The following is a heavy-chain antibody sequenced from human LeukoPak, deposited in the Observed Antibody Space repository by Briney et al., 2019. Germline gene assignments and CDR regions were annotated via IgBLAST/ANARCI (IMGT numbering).Heavy chain of an antibody. V-gene: IGHV3-11*01. D-gene: IGHD4-17*01. CDR1: GLTFSDYY. CDR2: ISSSGSTI. J-gene: IGHJ4*02. Sequence: PGGSLRLSCAASGLTFSDYYMSWIRQAPGKGLEWVSYISSSGSTIHYADSVKGRFTISRDNAKNSLYLQMNSLRAEDTAVYYCARVLTTVTTRPSWYFDYWGQGTLVTVSS. CDR3: ARVLTTVTTRPSWYFDY.